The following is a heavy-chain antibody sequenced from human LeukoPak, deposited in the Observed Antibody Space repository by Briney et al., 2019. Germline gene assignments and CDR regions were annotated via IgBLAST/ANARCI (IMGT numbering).Heavy chain of an antibody. CDR1: GGSISSYY. V-gene: IGHV4-4*07. D-gene: IGHD3-10*01. J-gene: IGHJ6*03. Sequence: SETLSLTCTVSGGSISSYYWSWIRQPAGKGLEWIGRIYTSGSTNYNPSLKSRVTISVDTSKNQFSLKLSSVTAADTAVYYCARAYYYGSGSWSPYYYYYYMDVWGKGTTVTISS. CDR2: IYTSGST. CDR3: ARAYYYGSGSWSPYYYYYYMDV.